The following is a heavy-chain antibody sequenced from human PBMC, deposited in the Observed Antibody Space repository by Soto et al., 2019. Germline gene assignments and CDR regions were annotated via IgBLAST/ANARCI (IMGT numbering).Heavy chain of an antibody. CDR1: GLTFSSYA. J-gene: IGHJ4*02. CDR3: AKDRYPYCSGGGCYRFDY. D-gene: IGHD2-15*01. CDR2: ISGSGGTK. Sequence: EVQLLESGGGLLQPGGSLRLSCEVSGLTFSSYAMSWVRQAPGKGLEWVSGISGSGGTKNYADSVRGRFTISRDNTKKTLYLQMNSLGVEETAVYFCAKDRYPYCSGGGCYRFDYWGQGTLVTVFS. V-gene: IGHV3-23*01.